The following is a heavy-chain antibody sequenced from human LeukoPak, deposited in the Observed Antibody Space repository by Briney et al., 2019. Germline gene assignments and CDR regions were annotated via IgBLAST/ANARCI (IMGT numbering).Heavy chain of an antibody. CDR1: GGSISSSSYY. CDR2: IYYSGST. D-gene: IGHD2-21*02. CDR3: ARESLCGGDCSYFDY. Sequence: PSEILSLTCTVSGGSISSSSYYWGWIRQPPGKGLEWIGSIYYSGSTYYNPSLKSRVTISVDTSKNQFSLKLSSVTAADTAVYYCARESLCGGDCSYFDYWGQGTLVTVSS. J-gene: IGHJ4*02. V-gene: IGHV4-39*07.